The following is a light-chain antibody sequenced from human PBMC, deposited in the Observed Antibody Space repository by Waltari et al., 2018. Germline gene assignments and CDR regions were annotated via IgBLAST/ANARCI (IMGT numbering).Light chain of an antibody. V-gene: IGKV2-30*02. J-gene: IGKJ4*01. CDR3: MQATHWPALT. Sequence: DVVVTPSPISLSVNIGQPASLSCRSRQRLIQSVGNTYLNWFHQRPGQSPRRLIYRVSNRDSRVPDRFSGSGSGTDFTLKISRVEAEDVGIYYFMQATHWPALTVGGGTQVEIK. CDR2: RVS. CDR1: QRLIQSVGNTY.